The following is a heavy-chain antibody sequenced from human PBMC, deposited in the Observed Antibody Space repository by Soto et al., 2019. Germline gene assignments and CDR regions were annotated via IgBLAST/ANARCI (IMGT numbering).Heavy chain of an antibody. CDR1: GFTFTSYW. Sequence: EVQLVESGGGLVQPGGSLRLSCAASGFTFTSYWMTWVRQAPGKGLEWVANIKHDGSEKYYVDSVKGRFTISRDNAKNTQYLQMNSLRAEDTAVYYCATGPRHYAYWGQGTLVTVSS. CDR2: IKHDGSEK. D-gene: IGHD3-16*01. CDR3: ATGPRHYAY. V-gene: IGHV3-7*01. J-gene: IGHJ4*02.